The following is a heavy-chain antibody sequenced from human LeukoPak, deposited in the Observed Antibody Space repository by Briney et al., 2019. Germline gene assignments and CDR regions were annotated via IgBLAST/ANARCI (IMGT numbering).Heavy chain of an antibody. V-gene: IGHV3-7*01. CDR3: AKDLVHEGSGWYYFDY. J-gene: IGHJ4*02. CDR2: IKEDGTVK. Sequence: PGGSLRLSCAASGFIFSTYWMSWVRQAPGKGLEWVANIKEDGTVKQYVDSVKGRFTISRDNAKNSLYLQMNSLRVEDTAVFYCAKDLVHEGSGWYYFDYWGQGTLVTVSS. D-gene: IGHD6-19*01. CDR1: GFIFSTYW.